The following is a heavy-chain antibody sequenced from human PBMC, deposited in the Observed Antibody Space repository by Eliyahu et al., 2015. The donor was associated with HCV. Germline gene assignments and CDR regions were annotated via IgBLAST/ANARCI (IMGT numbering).Heavy chain of an antibody. CDR2: INPSGGST. V-gene: IGHV1-46*01. J-gene: IGHJ6*02. CDR1: GYTFTXYX. D-gene: IGHD2-2*01. CDR3: ARERYCSSTSCYYYGMDV. Sequence: QVQLVQSGAEVKKPGASVKVSCKASGYTFTXYXMHWVRQAPGQGREWMGIINPSGGSTSYAQKFQGRVTMTRDTSTSTVYMELSSLRSEDTAVYYCARERYCSSTSCYYYGMDVWGQGTTVTVSS.